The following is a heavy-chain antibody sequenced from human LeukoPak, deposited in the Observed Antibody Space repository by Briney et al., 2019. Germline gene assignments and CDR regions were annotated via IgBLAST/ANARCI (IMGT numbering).Heavy chain of an antibody. Sequence: SETLSLTCAVYGGSFSGYYWSWIRQPPGKGLEWIGEINHSGSTNYNPSLKSRVTISIDTSKNQFSLNLNSVTAADTAVYYCARWVASGILGAFDVWGQGTMVPVS. D-gene: IGHD3-3*01. V-gene: IGHV4-34*01. CDR1: GGSFSGYY. J-gene: IGHJ3*01. CDR2: INHSGST. CDR3: ARWVASGILGAFDV.